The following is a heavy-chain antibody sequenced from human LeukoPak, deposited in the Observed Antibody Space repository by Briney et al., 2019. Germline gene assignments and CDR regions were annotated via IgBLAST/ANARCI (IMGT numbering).Heavy chain of an antibody. CDR1: GFTFSSYD. D-gene: IGHD2-2*01. J-gene: IGHJ6*03. CDR2: ITLSGGNT. V-gene: IGHV3-23*01. Sequence: PGGSLRLSCAASGFTFSSYDMSWVRQAPGKGLEWVSSITLSGGNTFYADSVMGRFTASRDNSKNTLYLQMNSLSAEDTAVYYCAKRGNPAVGHHYLDVWGKGTTVSVSS. CDR3: AKRGNPAVGHHYLDV.